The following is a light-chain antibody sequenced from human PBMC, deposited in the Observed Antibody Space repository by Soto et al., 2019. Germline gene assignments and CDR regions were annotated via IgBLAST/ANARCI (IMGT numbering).Light chain of an antibody. CDR2: EVT. CDR3: SSYSTTSSPHVL. V-gene: IGLV2-14*01. CDR1: RSDVGRYNY. Sequence: QSALTQPASVSGSPGQSITISCTGTRSDVGRYNYVSWYQQRPGSAPKLIIFEVTSRPSGISARFSGSESGNTASLTISGLQAEDEADYFCSSYSTTSSPHVLFGGGTKLTVL. J-gene: IGLJ2*01.